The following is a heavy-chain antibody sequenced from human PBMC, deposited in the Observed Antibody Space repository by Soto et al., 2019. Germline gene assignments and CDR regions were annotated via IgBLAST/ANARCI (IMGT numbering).Heavy chain of an antibody. D-gene: IGHD3-22*01. V-gene: IGHV1-2*02. CDR3: ARGIAAYYDSSGYYDGLDY. Sequence: ASVKVSCKASGYTFTGYYMHWVRQAPGQGLEWMGWINPNSGGTNYAQKFQGRVTMTRDTSISTAYMELSRLRSDDTAVYYYARGIAAYYDSSGYYDGLDYWGQGTLVTVSS. CDR2: INPNSGGT. CDR1: GYTFTGYY. J-gene: IGHJ4*02.